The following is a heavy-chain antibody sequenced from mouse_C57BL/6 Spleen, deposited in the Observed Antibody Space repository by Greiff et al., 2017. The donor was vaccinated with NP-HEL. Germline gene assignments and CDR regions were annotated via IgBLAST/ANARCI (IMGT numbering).Heavy chain of an antibody. D-gene: IGHD1-1*01. J-gene: IGHJ2*01. CDR1: GYTFTSYG. V-gene: IGHV1-81*01. CDR2: IYPRSGNT. Sequence: QVHVKQSGAELARPGASVKLSCKASGYTFTSYGISWVKQRTGQGLEWIGEIYPRSGNTYYNEKFKGKATLTADKSSSTAYMELRSLTSEDSAVYFCARYYFGRKPYWGQGTTLTVSS. CDR3: ARYYFGRKPY.